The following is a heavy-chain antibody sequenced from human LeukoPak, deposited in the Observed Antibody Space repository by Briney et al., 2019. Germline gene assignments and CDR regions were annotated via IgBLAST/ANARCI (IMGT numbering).Heavy chain of an antibody. CDR3: AKVSPYYYGSGSYYNDY. J-gene: IGHJ4*02. CDR2: ISGSGGST. D-gene: IGHD3-10*01. Sequence: GGSLRLSCAASGFTFSSYAMSWVRQAPGEGLEWVSAISGSGGSTYYADSVKGRFTISRDNSKNTLYLQMNSLRAEDTAVYYCAKVSPYYYGSGSYYNDYWGQGTLVTVSS. CDR1: GFTFSSYA. V-gene: IGHV3-23*01.